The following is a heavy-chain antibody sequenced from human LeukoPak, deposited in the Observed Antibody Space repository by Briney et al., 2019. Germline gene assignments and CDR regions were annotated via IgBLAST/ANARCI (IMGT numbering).Heavy chain of an antibody. CDR1: GYTLTELS. D-gene: IGHD6-19*01. Sequence: ASVKVSCKVSGYTLTELSMHWVRQAPGKGLEWMGGFDPEDGETIYAQKFQGRVTMTEDTSTDTAYMELSSLRSEDTAVYYCATPHYSSGWFPSDYWGQGTLVTVSS. V-gene: IGHV1-24*01. J-gene: IGHJ4*02. CDR2: FDPEDGET. CDR3: ATPHYSSGWFPSDY.